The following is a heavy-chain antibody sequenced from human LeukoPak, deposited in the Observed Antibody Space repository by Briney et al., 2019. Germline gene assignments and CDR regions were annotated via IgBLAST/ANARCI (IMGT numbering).Heavy chain of an antibody. CDR1: GFTVSSNY. V-gene: IGHV3-66*01. D-gene: IGHD5-12*01. CDR2: IYSGGAT. Sequence: GALRLSCAGSGFTVSSNYMSWVRQAPGKGLAWVSIIYSGGATSYADSVKGRFTISRDNSKNTLYLQMSSLRAEDTAVYYCARSAGIAATIVLGYWGQGTLVTVSS. CDR3: ARSAGIAATIVLGY. J-gene: IGHJ4*02.